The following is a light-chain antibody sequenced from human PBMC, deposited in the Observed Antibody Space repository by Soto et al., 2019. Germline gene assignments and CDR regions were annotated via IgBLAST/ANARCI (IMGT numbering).Light chain of an antibody. CDR3: QSYDSSLSASYV. CDR2: GNT. J-gene: IGLJ1*01. CDR1: SSNIGAGYE. Sequence: QPVLTQPPSVSGAPGHRGTISCTGGSSNIGAGYEVHWYQHLPGKAPKLLIYGNTNRPSGVPDRFSGSKSGTSASLAITGLQAEDEADYYCQSYDSSLSASYVFGGGTKLTV. V-gene: IGLV1-40*01.